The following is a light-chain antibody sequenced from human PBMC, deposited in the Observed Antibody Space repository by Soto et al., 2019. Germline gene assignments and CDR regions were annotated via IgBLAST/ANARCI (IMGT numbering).Light chain of an antibody. J-gene: IGLJ2*01. CDR2: SDN. V-gene: IGLV1-44*01. Sequence: QSVLIQPPSASGTPGQRVTISCSGSSSNMGTNTVNWYQQLPRAAPKLLIYSDNQRPSGVPDRFSGSKSGTSASLAITGLQSEDEADYYCAAWDGSLNHILFGGGTKLTVL. CDR3: AAWDGSLNHIL. CDR1: SSNMGTNT.